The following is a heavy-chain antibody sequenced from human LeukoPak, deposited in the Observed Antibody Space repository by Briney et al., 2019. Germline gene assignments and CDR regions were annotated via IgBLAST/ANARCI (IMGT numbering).Heavy chain of an antibody. D-gene: IGHD2-2*01. Sequence: SETLSLTCTVSGGSISSYYWSWIRQSPGKGLECIGYIHYTGSTNYNPSLKSRVTISVETSKNQFSLKLKSVTAEDTAVYYCAREGHCSSTSCPGGAFDIWGQGTMVTVSS. J-gene: IGHJ3*02. CDR1: GGSISSYY. CDR3: AREGHCSSTSCPGGAFDI. CDR2: IHYTGST. V-gene: IGHV4-59*01.